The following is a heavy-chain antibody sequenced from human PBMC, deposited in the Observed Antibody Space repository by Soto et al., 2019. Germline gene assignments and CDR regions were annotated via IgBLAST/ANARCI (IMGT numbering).Heavy chain of an antibody. CDR3: ARNINDYNFRNWFDP. J-gene: IGHJ5*02. V-gene: IGHV4-59*01. CDR2: VYYSGST. D-gene: IGHD4-4*01. CDR1: GGSIANYY. Sequence: SETLSLTCSVSGGSIANYYWSWIRQPPGKGLEWIGYVYYSGSTNYNPSLKSRVTMSVDTSRNLFSMKLTSVTAADTAMYYCARNINDYNFRNWFDPWGQGTLVTVSS.